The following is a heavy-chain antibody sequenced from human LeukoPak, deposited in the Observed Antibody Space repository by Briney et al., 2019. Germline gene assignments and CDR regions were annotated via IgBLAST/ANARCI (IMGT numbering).Heavy chain of an antibody. D-gene: IGHD5-18*01. CDR1: GGSISSYY. CDR3: ARSEYSYGADAFDI. J-gene: IGHJ3*02. V-gene: IGHV4-59*01. CDR2: IYYSGST. Sequence: SETLSLTCTVSGGSISSYYWSWLRQPPGKGLEWIGYIYYSGSTNYGPSLKSRVTISVDTSKNQFSLKLSSVTAADTAVYYCARSEYSYGADAFDIWGQGTMVTVSS.